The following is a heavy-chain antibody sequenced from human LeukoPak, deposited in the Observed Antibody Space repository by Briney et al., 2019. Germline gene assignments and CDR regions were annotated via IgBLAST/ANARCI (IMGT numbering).Heavy chain of an antibody. V-gene: IGHV3-20*04. CDR3: ARDPYSSSWSPSYYYYYGMDV. J-gene: IGHJ6*02. CDR2: INWSGGST. D-gene: IGHD6-13*01. Sequence: GGSLRLSCAASGFTFDDYGMSWVRQAPGKGLEWVSGINWSGGSTGYADSVKGRFTISRDNAKNSLYLQMNSLRAEDTALYYCARDPYSSSWSPSYYYYYGMDVWGQGTTVTVSS. CDR1: GFTFDDYG.